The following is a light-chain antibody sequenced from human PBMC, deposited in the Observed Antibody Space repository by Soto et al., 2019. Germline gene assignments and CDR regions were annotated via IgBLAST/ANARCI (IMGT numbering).Light chain of an antibody. J-gene: IGKJ1*01. CDR3: QQYNSYPWT. V-gene: IGKV1-5*03. CDR2: KAS. Sequence: DIQMTQSPSTLSASVGDRVTITCRASQSISSWLAWYQQKPGKAPKLLIYKASSLESGVPSRFSGSGSGTEFTRTISSLQPDDFATYYCQQYNSYPWTFRQGTKVEIK. CDR1: QSISSW.